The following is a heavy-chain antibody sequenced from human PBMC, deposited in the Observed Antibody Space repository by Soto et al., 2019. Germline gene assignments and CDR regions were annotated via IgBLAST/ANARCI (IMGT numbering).Heavy chain of an antibody. D-gene: IGHD3-16*01. CDR1: GGSLGGYY. CDR3: ARRRPVIVATFYVKGAFEI. Sequence: QMQRQQWGAGRLKASEPLSLKCGVSGGSLGGYYWNWLRQSPGKGLGWLGDVSQRGGAIYNPSLKSRLSMSVDTSKNHFSLTLTSVTAAVTAVYYCARRRPVIVATFYVKGAFEIWGQGPIVTVSS. J-gene: IGHJ3*02. CDR2: VSQRGGA. V-gene: IGHV4-34*02.